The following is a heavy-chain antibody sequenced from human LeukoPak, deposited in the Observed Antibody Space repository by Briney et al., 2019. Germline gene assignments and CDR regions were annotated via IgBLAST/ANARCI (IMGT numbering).Heavy chain of an antibody. V-gene: IGHV4-34*01. CDR2: INHSGST. CDR3: ARGRIAVAGTLVDY. J-gene: IGHJ4*02. D-gene: IGHD6-19*01. Sequence: SGTLSLTCAVYGGSFSGYYWSWIRQPPGKGLEWIGEINHSGSTNYNPSLKSRVTISVDTSKNQFSLKLSSVTAADTAVYYCARGRIAVAGTLVDYWGQGTLVTVSS. CDR1: GGSFSGYY.